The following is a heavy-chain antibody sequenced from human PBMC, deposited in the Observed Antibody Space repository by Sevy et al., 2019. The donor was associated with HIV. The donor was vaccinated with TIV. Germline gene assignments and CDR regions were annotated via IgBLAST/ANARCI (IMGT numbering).Heavy chain of an antibody. CDR3: ARKYDSSGYFDY. D-gene: IGHD3-22*01. J-gene: IGHJ4*02. Sequence: GGCLRLSCAASGFTFRNYAMNWVRQAPGKGLEWVSGISGTGGSGDKTNYADSVKGRFTISRDDSKNSLYLQLNTLRPEDTAIYYCARKYDSSGYFDYWGQGTLVTVSS. V-gene: IGHV3-23*01. CDR1: GFTFRNYA. CDR2: ISGTGGSGDKT.